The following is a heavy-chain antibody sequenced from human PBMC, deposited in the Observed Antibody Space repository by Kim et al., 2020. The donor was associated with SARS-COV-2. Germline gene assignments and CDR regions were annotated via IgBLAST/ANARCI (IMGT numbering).Heavy chain of an antibody. J-gene: IGHJ3*01. V-gene: IGHV3-48*03. CDR1: GFAFSSFE. CDR3: ARGGRSPVDAFDF. CDR2: ISETGESA. D-gene: IGHD3-16*01. Sequence: GGSLRLSCVASGFAFSSFEMNWVRQAPGKGLEWIAYISETGESAHYADSIRGRLTVSRDNAKNSAFLQMTSLRVEDTATYYCARGGRSPVDAFDFWGQGTTVSVS.